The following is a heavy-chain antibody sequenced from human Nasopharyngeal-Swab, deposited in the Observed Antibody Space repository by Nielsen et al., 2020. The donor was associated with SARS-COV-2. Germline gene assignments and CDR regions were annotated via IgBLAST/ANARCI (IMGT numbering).Heavy chain of an antibody. D-gene: IGHD2-8*01. J-gene: IGHJ6*02. Sequence: WVRQAPGQGLEWMGWINTNTGNPTCAQGFTGRFVFSLDTSVSTAYLQISSLKAEDTAVYYCARPNMTTNYGMDVWGQGTTVTVSS. CDR2: INTNTGNP. V-gene: IGHV7-4-1*02. CDR3: ARPNMTTNYGMDV.